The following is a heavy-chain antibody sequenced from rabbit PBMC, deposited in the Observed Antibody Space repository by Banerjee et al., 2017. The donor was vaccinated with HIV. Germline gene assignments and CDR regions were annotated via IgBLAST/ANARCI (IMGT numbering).Heavy chain of an antibody. CDR2: IDPVFGIT. V-gene: IGHV1S47*01. Sequence: QEQLVESGGGLVQPEGSLTLTCKASGFPFSDKAVMCWVRQAPGKGLEWIGYIDPVFGITYYANWVNGRFTISSHNAQNTLYLQLYSLTAADTATYFCVRGASGSGYYSLWGPGTLVTVS. CDR1: GFPFSDKA. CDR3: VRGASGSGYYSL. D-gene: IGHD1-1*01. J-gene: IGHJ4*01.